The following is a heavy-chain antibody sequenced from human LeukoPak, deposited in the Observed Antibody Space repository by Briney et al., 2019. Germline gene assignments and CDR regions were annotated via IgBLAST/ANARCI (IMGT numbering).Heavy chain of an antibody. CDR3: AKETYDYVWGSYRYYFDY. D-gene: IGHD3-16*02. Sequence: PGGSLRLSCAASGFTFSSYGMHWVRQAPGKGLEWVAFIRYDGSNKYYADSVKGRFTISRDNSKNTLYLQMNSPRAEDTAVYYCAKETYDYVWGSYRYYFDYWGQGTLVTVSS. CDR2: IRYDGSNK. J-gene: IGHJ4*02. CDR1: GFTFSSYG. V-gene: IGHV3-30*02.